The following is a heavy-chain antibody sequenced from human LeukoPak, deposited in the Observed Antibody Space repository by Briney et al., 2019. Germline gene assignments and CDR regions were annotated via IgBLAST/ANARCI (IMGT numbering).Heavy chain of an antibody. V-gene: IGHV3-74*03. D-gene: IGHD1-26*01. CDR2: INGDGSNT. CDR3: AKDGKVGLYYFDY. CDR1: GFTFSSHW. J-gene: IGHJ4*02. Sequence: PGGSLRLSCAASGFTFSSHWMHWVRQAPGKGLVWVSRINGDGSNTTYADSVKGRFTISRDNSKNSLYLQMNSLRTEDTALYYCAKDGKVGLYYFDYWGQGTLVTVSS.